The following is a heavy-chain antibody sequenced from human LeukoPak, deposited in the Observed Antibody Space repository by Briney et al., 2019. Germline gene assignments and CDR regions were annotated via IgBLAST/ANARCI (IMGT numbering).Heavy chain of an antibody. V-gene: IGHV4-59*01. CDR3: ARVDEGGYYYGMDV. D-gene: IGHD3-16*01. CDR2: IYSSGST. Sequence: SETLSLTCTVSAGSISSYYWSWIRQPPGKGLEWIGYIYSSGSTNYNPSLKSRVTISVDTPKNQFSLKLSSVTAADTAVYYCARVDEGGYYYGMDVWGQGTTVTVSS. CDR1: AGSISSYY. J-gene: IGHJ6*02.